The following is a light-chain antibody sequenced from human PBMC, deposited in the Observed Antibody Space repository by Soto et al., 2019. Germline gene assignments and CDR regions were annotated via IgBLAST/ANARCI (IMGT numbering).Light chain of an antibody. Sequence: EILLTQSPDPLSLSSGERATLSCRASQSVSSSYLAWYQQKPGQAPRLLIYGASSRATGIPDRFSGSGSGTDFTLTISRLEPEDFAVYYCQLYGGSPGTFGQGTKVDIK. V-gene: IGKV3-20*01. CDR2: GAS. CDR1: QSVSSSY. CDR3: QLYGGSPGT. J-gene: IGKJ1*01.